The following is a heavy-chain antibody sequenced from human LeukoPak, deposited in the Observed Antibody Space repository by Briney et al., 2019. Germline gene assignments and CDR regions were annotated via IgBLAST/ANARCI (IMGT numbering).Heavy chain of an antibody. CDR3: ARDSDCYDSSGYYSY. D-gene: IGHD3-22*01. CDR1: GGTFSSYA. J-gene: IGHJ4*02. Sequence: GSSVKVSCKASGGTFSSYAISWVRQAPGQGLEWMGRIIPIFGIANYAQKFQGRVTITADKSTSTAYMELSSLRSEDTAVYYCARDSDCYDSSGYYSYWGQGTLVTVSS. V-gene: IGHV1-69*04. CDR2: IIPIFGIA.